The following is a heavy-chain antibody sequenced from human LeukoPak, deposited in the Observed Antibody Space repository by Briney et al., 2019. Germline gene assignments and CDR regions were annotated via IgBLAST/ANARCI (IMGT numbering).Heavy chain of an antibody. J-gene: IGHJ4*02. CDR3: ARSRYLISPVLRTTYFDY. D-gene: IGHD1-14*01. V-gene: IGHV3-53*01. CDR2: IYSGGST. Sequence: QPGGSLRLSCAASGFTVSSNYMSWVRQAPGKGLEWVSVIYSGGSTYYADSVEGRFTISRDNSKNTLYLQMNSLRAEDTAVYYCARSRYLISPVLRTTYFDYWGQGTLVTVSS. CDR1: GFTVSSNY.